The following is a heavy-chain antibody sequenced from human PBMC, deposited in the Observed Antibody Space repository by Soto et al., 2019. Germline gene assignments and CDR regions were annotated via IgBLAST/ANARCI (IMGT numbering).Heavy chain of an antibody. J-gene: IGHJ6*02. D-gene: IGHD6-19*01. CDR1: GLIFSTYA. CDR2: ISGPGSNT. CDR3: AKGSGHAYYYYGMDV. Sequence: EVQLLESGGNLVQPGGSLRLSCAATGLIFSTYAMSWVRQAPGKGLEWVSAISGPGSNTYYADSVKGRFTISRDNSKNTLYLQMESLRAEDTAVYYCAKGSGHAYYYYGMDVWGQGTTGTVSS. V-gene: IGHV3-23*01.